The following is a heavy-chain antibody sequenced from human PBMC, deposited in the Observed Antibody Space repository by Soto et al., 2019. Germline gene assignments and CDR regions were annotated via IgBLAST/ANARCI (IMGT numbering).Heavy chain of an antibody. V-gene: IGHV1-69*13. CDR1: GGTFSSYA. CDR3: ARGRDIVVVPAAISEVGYYYYGMDV. D-gene: IGHD2-2*01. J-gene: IGHJ6*02. CDR2: IIPIFGTA. Sequence: SVKVSCKASGGTFSSYAISWVRQAPGQGLEWMGGIIPIFGTANYAQKFQGRVTITADESTSTAYMELSSLRSEDTAVYYCARGRDIVVVPAAISEVGYYYYGMDVWGQGTTVTVSS.